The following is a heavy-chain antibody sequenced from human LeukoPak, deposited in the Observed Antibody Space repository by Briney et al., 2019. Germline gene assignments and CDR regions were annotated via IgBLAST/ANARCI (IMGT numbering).Heavy chain of an antibody. Sequence: GGSLRLSCAASGFTVSSNYMNWVRQAPGKGLEWASIIYSGGSTYYADSVKGRFTISRDNSKNTLYLQMNSLRAEDTAVYYCARYGVVTAIHAFDIWGQGTMVTVSS. J-gene: IGHJ3*02. CDR3: ARYGVVTAIHAFDI. V-gene: IGHV3-53*01. CDR1: GFTVSSNY. CDR2: IYSGGST. D-gene: IGHD2-21*02.